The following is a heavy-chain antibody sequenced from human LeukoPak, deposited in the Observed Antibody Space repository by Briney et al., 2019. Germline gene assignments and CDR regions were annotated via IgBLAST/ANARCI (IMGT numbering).Heavy chain of an antibody. Sequence: ASVKVSCKASGGTFSSYAISWVRQAPGQGLERMGGIIPIFGTANYAQKFQGRVTITADESTSTAYMELSSLRSEDTAVYYCARGSRLPPYYYYMDVWGKGTTVTVSS. J-gene: IGHJ6*03. CDR2: IIPIFGTA. CDR3: ARGSRLPPYYYYMDV. CDR1: GGTFSSYA. D-gene: IGHD2-21*02. V-gene: IGHV1-69*01.